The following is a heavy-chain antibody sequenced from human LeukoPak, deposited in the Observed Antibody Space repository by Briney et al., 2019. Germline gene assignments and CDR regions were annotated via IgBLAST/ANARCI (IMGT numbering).Heavy chain of an antibody. Sequence: GASVKVSCKASGYTFTSYDINWVRQATGQGLEWMGWMNPNSGGTNYAQKFQGRVTMTRGTSISTAYMELSRLRSDDTAVYYCAPGWAPHEYFQHWGQGTLVTVSS. J-gene: IGHJ1*01. CDR3: APGWAPHEYFQH. D-gene: IGHD1-26*01. CDR1: GYTFTSYD. CDR2: MNPNSGGT. V-gene: IGHV1-2*02.